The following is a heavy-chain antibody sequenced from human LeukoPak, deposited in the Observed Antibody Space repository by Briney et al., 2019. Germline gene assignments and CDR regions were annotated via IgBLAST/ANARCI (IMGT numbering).Heavy chain of an antibody. J-gene: IGHJ3*02. CDR3: ARDRGGWYYDAFDI. V-gene: IGHV3-7*03. Sequence: GGSLRLSCAASGFTFSSYAMSWVRQAPGKGLEWVANIKQDGSKKSYVDSVKGRFTISRDNAKNSLYLQMNSLRAEDTAVYYCARDRGGWYYDAFDIWGQGTMVTVSS. D-gene: IGHD6-19*01. CDR1: GFTFSSYA. CDR2: IKQDGSKK.